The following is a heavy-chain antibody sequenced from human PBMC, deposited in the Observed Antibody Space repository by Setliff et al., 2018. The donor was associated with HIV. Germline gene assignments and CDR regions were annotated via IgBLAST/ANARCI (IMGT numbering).Heavy chain of an antibody. Sequence: ASVKVSCKASGYTFTNYYIHWVRQTTGQGLEWMGWMNPDSGNTGYAQKFQGRVTMTRNTSISTAYMELSSLRSEDTAVYYCARGDGYRANDAYYDTGMDVWGQGITVTVSS. D-gene: IGHD5-12*01. CDR2: MNPDSGNT. J-gene: IGHJ6*02. CDR1: GYTFTNYY. CDR3: ARGDGYRANDAYYDTGMDV. V-gene: IGHV1-8*02.